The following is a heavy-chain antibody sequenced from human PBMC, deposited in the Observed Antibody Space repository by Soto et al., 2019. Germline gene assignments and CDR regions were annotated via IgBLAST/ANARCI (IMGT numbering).Heavy chain of an antibody. Sequence: SETLSLTCAVYGGSFSGYYWSWIRQPPGKGLEWIGEINHSGSTNYNPSLKSRVTISVDTSKNQFSLKLSSVTAADTAVYYCARVGLYCTNGVCYIGYYYYGMDVWGQGTTVTV. V-gene: IGHV4-34*01. CDR1: GGSFSGYY. CDR3: ARVGLYCTNGVCYIGYYYYGMDV. D-gene: IGHD2-8*01. CDR2: INHSGST. J-gene: IGHJ6*02.